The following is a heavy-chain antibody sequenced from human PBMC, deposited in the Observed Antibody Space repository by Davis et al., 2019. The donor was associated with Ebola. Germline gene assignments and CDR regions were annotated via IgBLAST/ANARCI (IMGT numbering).Heavy chain of an antibody. CDR3: VRDYNDGIGRFDY. V-gene: IGHV3-30*04. Sequence: GESLKISCVASGLTFRRYAMHLVRQSPGKGLELVARMSYDGRYERYAESVKGRFTISSDNSKSTLYLQMNSLRLEDTAVYYCVRDYNDGIGRFDYWGQGTLVTVSS. D-gene: IGHD3-16*01. CDR2: MSYDGRYE. CDR1: GLTFRRYA. J-gene: IGHJ4*02.